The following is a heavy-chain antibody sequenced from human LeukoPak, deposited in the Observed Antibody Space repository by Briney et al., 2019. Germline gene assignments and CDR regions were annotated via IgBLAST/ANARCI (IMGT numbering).Heavy chain of an antibody. J-gene: IGHJ4*02. V-gene: IGHV1-24*01. CDR1: GYTLTELS. CDR2: FDPEDGET. D-gene: IGHD3-22*01. Sequence: RASVKVSCKVSGYTLTELSMHWVRQAPGKGLEWMGGFDPEDGETIYAQKFQGRVTMTEDTSTDTAYMELSSLRSEDTAVYYCATYYYDSSGYYYVGYWGQGTLVTVSS. CDR3: ATYYYDSSGYYYVGY.